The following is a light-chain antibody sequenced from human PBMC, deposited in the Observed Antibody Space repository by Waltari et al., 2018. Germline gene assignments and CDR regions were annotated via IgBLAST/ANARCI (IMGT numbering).Light chain of an antibody. J-gene: IGLJ2*01. V-gene: IGLV3-21*04. Sequence: SSVLTQPPSVSVAPGKTARITCGENNIGDKSVHWYQQKPGQAPVMVIYDDGGRPSGIPERFAGSNSGNTATVTSGRVEAGDEADYYCQVWDSTSGVVFGGGTKLTVL. CDR1: NIGDKS. CDR3: QVWDSTSGVV. CDR2: DDG.